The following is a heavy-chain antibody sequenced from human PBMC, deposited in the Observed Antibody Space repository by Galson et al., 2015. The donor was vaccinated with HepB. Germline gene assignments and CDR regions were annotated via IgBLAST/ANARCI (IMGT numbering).Heavy chain of an antibody. V-gene: IGHV3-66*02. CDR1: GFNVNKYF. CDR3: ARVSVGDFWSPSYYFEY. Sequence: SLRLSCAASGFNVNKYFMNWVRQAPGKGLEWVSVVYRSGSTHSADSVKGRFTISRDNFKNTVALQMSSLRSEDAAIYYCARVSVGDFWSPSYYFEYWGQGTLVTVSS. CDR2: VYRSGST. J-gene: IGHJ4*02. D-gene: IGHD3-3*01.